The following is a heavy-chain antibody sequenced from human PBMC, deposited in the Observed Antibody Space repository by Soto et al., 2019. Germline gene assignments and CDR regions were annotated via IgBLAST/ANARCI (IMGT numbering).Heavy chain of an antibody. J-gene: IGHJ4*02. CDR3: ARLVAAGITYYFDS. D-gene: IGHD2-21*01. V-gene: IGHV2-5*02. CDR1: AFSLSTSGVG. Sequence: SGPTLVNPTQTLTLTCTFSAFSLSTSGVGVGWIRQPPGKALEWLTFIYWDDDKRYSPSLKSRLTIIKDTSKNQVVLTMTNMDPVDTATYYCARLVAAGITYYFDSWGQGTLVTVS. CDR2: IYWDDDK.